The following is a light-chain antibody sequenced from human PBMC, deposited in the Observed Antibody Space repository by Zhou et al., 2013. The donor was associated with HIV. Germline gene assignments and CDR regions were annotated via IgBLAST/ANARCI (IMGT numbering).Light chain of an antibody. J-gene: IGKJ4*01. CDR1: QSVRNY. CDR2: DTF. V-gene: IGKV3-11*01. CDR3: QQYGSSLALT. Sequence: EVVLTQSPVTLSLSPGERATLSCRASQSVRNYLAWYQQKCGQAPRLLIYDTFNRATGIPARFSGSGSGTDFTLTISSLEPEDFAVYYCQQYGSSLALTFGGGTKVEIK.